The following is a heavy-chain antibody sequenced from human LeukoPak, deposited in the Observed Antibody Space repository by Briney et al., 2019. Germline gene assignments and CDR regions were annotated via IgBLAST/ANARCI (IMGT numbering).Heavy chain of an antibody. V-gene: IGHV4-34*01. J-gene: IGHJ4*02. CDR3: ARVVSGITIFGVVLAHFDY. CDR1: GGSFSGYY. Sequence: SETLSLTCAVYGGSFSGYYWSWIRQPPGKGLEWIGEINHSGSTNYNPSLKSRVTISVDTSKNQFSLKLSSVTAADTAVYYCARVVSGITIFGVVLAHFDYWGQGTLVTVSS. D-gene: IGHD3-3*01. CDR2: INHSGST.